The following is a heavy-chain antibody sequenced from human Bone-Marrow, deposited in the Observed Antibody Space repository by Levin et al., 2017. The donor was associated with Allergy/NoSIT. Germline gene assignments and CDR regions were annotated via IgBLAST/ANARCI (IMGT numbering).Heavy chain of an antibody. CDR1: GGSITSDGYY. V-gene: IGHV4-31*03. CDR3: ARGQNYGPQSY. J-gene: IGHJ4*02. D-gene: IGHD1-7*01. CDR2: IFYSGST. Sequence: PSETLSLTCTVSGGSITSDGYYWSWIRQHPGKGLEWIGYIFYSGSTYYNPSLRSRLTISVDTSKNQFSVKLSSVTAADTAVYYCARGQNYGPQSYWGRGTLVTVSS.